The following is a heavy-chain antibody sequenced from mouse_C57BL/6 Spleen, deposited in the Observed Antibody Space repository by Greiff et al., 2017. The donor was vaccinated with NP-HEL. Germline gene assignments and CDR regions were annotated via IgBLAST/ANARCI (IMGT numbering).Heavy chain of an antibody. V-gene: IGHV7-3*01. CDR3: ARSSTVERGYYAIDY. D-gene: IGHD1-1*01. CDR2: IRNKANGYTT. Sequence: EVRLVESGGGLVQPGGSLSLSCAASGFTFTDYYMSWVRQPPGKALEWLGFIRNKANGYTTEYSASVKGRFTISRDNSQSILYLQMNALRAEDSATYYCARSSTVERGYYAIDYWGQGTSVTVSS. CDR1: GFTFTDYY. J-gene: IGHJ4*01.